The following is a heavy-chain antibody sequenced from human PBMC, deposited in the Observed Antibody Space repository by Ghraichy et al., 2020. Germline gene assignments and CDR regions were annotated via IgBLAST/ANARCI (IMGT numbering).Heavy chain of an antibody. Sequence: SVKVSCKASGFTFTSSAVQWVRQARGQRLEWIGWIVVGSGNTNYAQKFQERVTITRDMSTSTAYMELSSLRSEDTAVYYCAADVDDFWGGRYYYYGMDVWGQGTTVTVSS. D-gene: IGHD3-3*01. CDR2: IVVGSGNT. CDR1: GFTFTSSA. J-gene: IGHJ6*02. CDR3: AADVDDFWGGRYYYYGMDV. V-gene: IGHV1-58*01.